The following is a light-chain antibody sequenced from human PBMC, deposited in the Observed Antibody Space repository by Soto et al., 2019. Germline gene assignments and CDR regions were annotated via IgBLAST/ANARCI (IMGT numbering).Light chain of an antibody. J-gene: IGLJ3*02. CDR2: DVT. CDR3: SSYTSSSTVV. Sequence: QSALTQPASVSGSPGQSVTISCSGSSSDVGAYNYVSWYQRHPGKAPKLMICDVTNRPSGVSNRFSGSKSGNTASLTISGLQAEDEADYFCSSYTSSSTVVFGGGTKLTVL. CDR1: SSDVGAYNY. V-gene: IGLV2-14*01.